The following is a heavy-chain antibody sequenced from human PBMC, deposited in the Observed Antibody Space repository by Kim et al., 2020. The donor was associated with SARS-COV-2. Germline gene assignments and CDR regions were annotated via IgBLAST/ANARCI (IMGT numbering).Heavy chain of an antibody. J-gene: IGHJ4*02. Sequence: GGSLRLSCTASGFSFGDYAMSWFRQAPGKGLEWVGVIRSKAYGGTTEYAASVKGRFTISRDDSKSIAYLQMNSLKTEDTAVYYCTRGGIATILPIDYWGQGTLVTVSS. V-gene: IGHV3-49*03. CDR2: IRSKAYGGTT. CDR3: TRGGIATILPIDY. CDR1: GFSFGDYA. D-gene: IGHD2-21*01.